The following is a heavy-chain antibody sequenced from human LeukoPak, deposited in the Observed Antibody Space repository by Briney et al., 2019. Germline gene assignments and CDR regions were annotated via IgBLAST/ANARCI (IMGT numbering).Heavy chain of an antibody. D-gene: IGHD2-2*01. CDR2: IYHSGST. Sequence: SGTLSLTCAVSGGSISSSNWWSWVRQPPGKGLEWIGEIYHSGSTNYNPSLESRVTISVDKSKNQFSLKLSSVTAADTAVYYCARVPEEYQLDYWGQGTLVTVSS. CDR1: GGSISSSNW. J-gene: IGHJ4*02. V-gene: IGHV4-4*02. CDR3: ARVPEEYQLDY.